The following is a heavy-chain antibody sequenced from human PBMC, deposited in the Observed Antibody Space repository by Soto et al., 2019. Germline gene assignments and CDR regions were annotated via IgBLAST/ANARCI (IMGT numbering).Heavy chain of an antibody. CDR1: GGSISSYY. V-gene: IGHV4-59*08. Sequence: SETLSLTCTVSGGSISSYYWIWIRQPPGKGLEWIGYIYYSGSTNYNPSLKSRVTISVDTSKNQFSLKLSSVTAADTAVYYCARTHPSKYYDILTGYPYFDYWGQGTLVTVSS. CDR3: ARTHPSKYYDILTGYPYFDY. CDR2: IYYSGST. J-gene: IGHJ4*02. D-gene: IGHD3-9*01.